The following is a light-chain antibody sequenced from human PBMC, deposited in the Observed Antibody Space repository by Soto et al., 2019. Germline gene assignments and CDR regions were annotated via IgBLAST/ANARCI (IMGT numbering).Light chain of an antibody. CDR3: QQHFNGPIT. CDR1: QSVSSD. CDR2: GAS. Sequence: PASLSVSLRYRVTLTSRASQSVSSDLAWYQQKPGQAPRLLIYGASTRATGIPARFSGSGSGTEFTLTISSLQSEDFAAYYCQQHFNGPITFGQGTRLEI. J-gene: IGKJ5*01. V-gene: IGKV3-15*01.